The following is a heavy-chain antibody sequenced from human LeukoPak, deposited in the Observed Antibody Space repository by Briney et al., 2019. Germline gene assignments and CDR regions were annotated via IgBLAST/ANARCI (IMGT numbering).Heavy chain of an antibody. CDR1: GFTFRSYE. Sequence: GGSLRLSCAASGFTFRSYEMNWVRQAPGKGLEWVSYISSSGSTIYYADSVKGRFTISRDNAKNSLYLQMNSLRAEDTAVYYCARLRGVNGDYAWGQGTLVTVSS. CDR2: ISSSGSTI. D-gene: IGHD4-17*01. J-gene: IGHJ4*02. V-gene: IGHV3-48*03. CDR3: ARLRGVNGDYA.